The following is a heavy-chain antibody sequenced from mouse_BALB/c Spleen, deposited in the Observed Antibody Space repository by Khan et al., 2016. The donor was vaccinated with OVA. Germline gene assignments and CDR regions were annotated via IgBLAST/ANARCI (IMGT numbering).Heavy chain of an antibody. Sequence: QVQLQQPGAELVKAGASVKMSCKASGYTFTSYWMHWVKQRLGQGLEWFAETNPTNGRTYYNETFKSKATLTVDQSSRTAYLLLSGPTFEDSAVYYGARIRKIVATYFDYWGQGTTLTVSS. D-gene: IGHD1-1*01. CDR2: TNPTNGRT. CDR3: ARIRKIVATYFDY. CDR1: GYTFTSYW. V-gene: IGHV1S81*02. J-gene: IGHJ2*01.